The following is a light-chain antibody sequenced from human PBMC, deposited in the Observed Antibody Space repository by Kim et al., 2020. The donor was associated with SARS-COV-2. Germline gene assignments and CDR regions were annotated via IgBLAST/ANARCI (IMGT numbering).Light chain of an antibody. Sequence: GQSVTISCTGTSSDVGGYNYVSWYQQHPGKAPNLMIYDVSKRPSGVHDRFSGSKSGTTASLTISGLQAEDEADYYCCSYAGSYTYVFGTGTKVTVL. J-gene: IGLJ1*01. CDR3: CSYAGSYTYV. CDR2: DVS. CDR1: SSDVGGYNY. V-gene: IGLV2-11*01.